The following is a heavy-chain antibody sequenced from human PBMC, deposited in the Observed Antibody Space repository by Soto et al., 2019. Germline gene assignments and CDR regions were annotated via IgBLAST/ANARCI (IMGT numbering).Heavy chain of an antibody. CDR2: ISYDGNNE. CDR1: GFTFSSYG. CDR3: ARDGAAAGHNWFDP. D-gene: IGHD6-13*01. Sequence: LRLSCAASGFTFSSYGMHWVRQAPGKGLEWLAVISYDGNNEYYVESVRGRFIISRDNSKNTVYLQMNSLRAEDTAVYYCARDGAAAGHNWFDPWGQGTLVTVSS. V-gene: IGHV3-30*03. J-gene: IGHJ5*02.